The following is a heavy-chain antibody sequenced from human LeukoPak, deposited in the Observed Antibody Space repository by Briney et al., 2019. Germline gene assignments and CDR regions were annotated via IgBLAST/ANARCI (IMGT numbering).Heavy chain of an antibody. Sequence: GASVKVSCKASGYTFTSYYLHWVRQAPGQGLEWMGIINPNGGSTSNAQKFQGRVTMTRDTSTSTVYMELSRLRSEDTAVYYCARVAYFYDSSGYYYSDYWGQGTLVTVSS. CDR2: INPNGGST. V-gene: IGHV1-46*01. CDR3: ARVAYFYDSSGYYYSDY. J-gene: IGHJ4*02. D-gene: IGHD3-22*01. CDR1: GYTFTSYY.